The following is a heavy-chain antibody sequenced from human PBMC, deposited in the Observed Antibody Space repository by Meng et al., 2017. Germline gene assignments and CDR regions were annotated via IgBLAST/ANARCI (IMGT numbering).Heavy chain of an antibody. V-gene: IGHV1-2*02. CDR2: INPNSGGT. Sequence: ASVKVSCKASGYTFTGYYMHWVRQAPGQGLEWMGWINPNSGGTNYAQKLQGRVTMTTDTSTSTAYMELRSLRSDDTAVYYCARDYNYYDSSGYYYVGAFAIWGQGKRV. CDR1: GYTFTGYY. D-gene: IGHD3-22*01. CDR3: ARDYNYYDSSGYYYVGAFAI. J-gene: IGHJ3*02.